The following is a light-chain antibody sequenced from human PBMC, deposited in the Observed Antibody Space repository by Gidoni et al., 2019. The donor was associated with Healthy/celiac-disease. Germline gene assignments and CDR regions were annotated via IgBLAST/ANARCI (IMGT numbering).Light chain of an antibody. CDR2: DAS. V-gene: IGKV3-11*01. J-gene: IGKJ2*01. Sequence: DIVLTQSPATLSLSPGERATLSCRASQSVSSYLAWYQQKPGQAPRLLIYDASNRATGIPARFSGSGSGTDFTLTISSLEPEDFAVYYCQRRSNWPPGTFGQGTKLEIK. CDR3: QRRSNWPPGT. CDR1: QSVSSY.